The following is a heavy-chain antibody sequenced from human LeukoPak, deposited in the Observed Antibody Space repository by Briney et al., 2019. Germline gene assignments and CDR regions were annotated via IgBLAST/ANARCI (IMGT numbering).Heavy chain of an antibody. CDR2: ISAYNGNT. D-gene: IGHD3-22*01. V-gene: IGHV1-18*01. Sequence: GASVKVSCKASGYTFTSYGISWVRQAPGQGLEWMGWISAYNGNTNYAQKLQGRVTMTTDTSTSTAYMELRSLRSDDTAVYYCARGRVYDSSGYYEDLAFDLWGQGTMVTVSS. CDR1: GYTFTSYG. J-gene: IGHJ3*01. CDR3: ARGRVYDSSGYYEDLAFDL.